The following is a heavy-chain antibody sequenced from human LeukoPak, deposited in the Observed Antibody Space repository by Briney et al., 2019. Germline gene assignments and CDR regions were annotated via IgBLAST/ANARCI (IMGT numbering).Heavy chain of an antibody. Sequence: QTGGSLRLSCAASGFTFSSYGMHWVRQAPGKGLEWVAVIWYDGSNKYYADSVKGRFTISRDNSKNTLYLQMNSLRAEDTAVYYCAREAFGHRYYGSLDYWGQGTLVIVSS. CDR3: AREAFGHRYYGSLDY. CDR2: IWYDGSNK. J-gene: IGHJ4*02. D-gene: IGHD3-10*01. V-gene: IGHV3-33*01. CDR1: GFTFSSYG.